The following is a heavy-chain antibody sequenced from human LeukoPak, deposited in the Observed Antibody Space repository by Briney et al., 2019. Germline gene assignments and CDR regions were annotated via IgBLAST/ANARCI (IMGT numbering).Heavy chain of an antibody. V-gene: IGHV1-24*01. D-gene: IGHD1-1*01. CDR2: FDPEDGET. CDR3: ATNSVLERQGDFDY. J-gene: IGHJ4*02. CDR1: GYTLTELP. Sequence: ASVKVSCKVSGYTLTELPVHWVRQAPGKGLEWMGGFDPEDGETIYAQKFQGRVTMTEDTSTDTAYMELSSLRSEDTAVYYCATNSVLERQGDFDYWGQGTLVTVSS.